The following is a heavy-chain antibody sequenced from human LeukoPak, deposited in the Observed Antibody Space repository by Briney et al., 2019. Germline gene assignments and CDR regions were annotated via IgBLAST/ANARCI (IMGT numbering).Heavy chain of an antibody. D-gene: IGHD6-13*01. CDR3: ARAARIAAANYYYYGMDV. Sequence: SVKVSCKASGYTFTGYDMHWVRQAPGQGLEWMGRIIPILGIANYAQKFQGRVTITADKSTSTAYMELSSLRSEDTAVYYCARAARIAAANYYYYGMDVWGQGTTVTVSS. J-gene: IGHJ6*02. CDR2: IIPILGIA. V-gene: IGHV1-69*04. CDR1: GYTFTGYD.